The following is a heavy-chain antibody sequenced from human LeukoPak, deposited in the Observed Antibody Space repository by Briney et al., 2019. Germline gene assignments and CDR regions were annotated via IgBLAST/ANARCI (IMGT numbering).Heavy chain of an antibody. D-gene: IGHD5-12*01. J-gene: IGHJ4*02. CDR1: GFTFSSYG. CDR2: IRYDGSNK. V-gene: IGHV3-30*02. CDR3: AKDDSGYDGFDY. Sequence: PGGSLRLSCAASGFTFSSYGMHWVRQAPGKGLEWVAFIRYDGSNKYYADSVKGRFTISRDNSENTLYLQMNSLRAEDTAVYYCAKDDSGYDGFDYWGQGTLVTVSS.